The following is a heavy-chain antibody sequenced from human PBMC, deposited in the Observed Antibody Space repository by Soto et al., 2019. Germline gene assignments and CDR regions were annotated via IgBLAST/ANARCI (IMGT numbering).Heavy chain of an antibody. CDR3: VRPRPSGENYGMDV. D-gene: IGHD3-16*01. CDR2: LYTEGTT. J-gene: IGHJ6*02. CDR1: GLTVSHNY. Sequence: SLRLSCVASGLTVSHNYMAWVRQAPEMGLEWVSILYTEGTTYYADSVKGRFTISRDSSKNTLFLQMDSLRAEDTAVYYCVRPRPSGENYGMDVWGQGTTVTVSS. V-gene: IGHV3-53*01.